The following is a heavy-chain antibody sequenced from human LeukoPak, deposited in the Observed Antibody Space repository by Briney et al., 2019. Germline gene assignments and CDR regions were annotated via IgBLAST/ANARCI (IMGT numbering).Heavy chain of an antibody. J-gene: IGHJ4*02. CDR2: IKEDGSEK. CDR1: GFTFSSYW. Sequence: GGSLRLSCAASGFTFSSYWMSWVREAPGKGREWGATIKEDGSEKYYVDSVKGRFTISRDNAKNSLYLQMNSLRAEDTAVYNCARGSYADLFYFDYWGQGTLVTVSS. V-gene: IGHV3-7*05. CDR3: ARGSYADLFYFDY. D-gene: IGHD4-17*01.